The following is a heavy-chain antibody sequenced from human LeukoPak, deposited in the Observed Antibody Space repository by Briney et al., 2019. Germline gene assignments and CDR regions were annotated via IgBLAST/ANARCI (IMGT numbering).Heavy chain of an antibody. J-gene: IGHJ2*01. CDR3: ARDRAVLDPSYFNL. D-gene: IGHD4/OR15-4a*01. V-gene: IGHV3-23*01. Sequence: PGGSLRLSCAASGFTFNSYAMSWVRQAPEKGLEWVSAISSSGGSTYYANSVKGRFTISRDNSKYTLYLQVNSLRAEDTAVYYCARDRAVLDPSYFNLWGRGTLVTVSS. CDR1: GFTFNSYA. CDR2: ISSSGGST.